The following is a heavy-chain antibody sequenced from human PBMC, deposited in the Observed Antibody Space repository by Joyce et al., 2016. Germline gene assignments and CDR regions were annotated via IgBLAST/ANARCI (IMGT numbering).Heavy chain of an antibody. V-gene: IGHV3-23*01. J-gene: IGHJ4*02. CDR1: GFSFTSYG. CDR2: IRAYGGTS. CDR3: VRRSSFSRTSYDDY. D-gene: IGHD2-2*01. Sequence: EVQLLESGGNLAQRGGSLRLSCAASGFSFTSYGMNWIRQAPGAGLAWVAGIRAYGGTSYYADSVKGRFTISRDNSKNTLYLQMNNLRAEDTALYHCVRRSSFSRTSYDDYWGQGTLVTVSS.